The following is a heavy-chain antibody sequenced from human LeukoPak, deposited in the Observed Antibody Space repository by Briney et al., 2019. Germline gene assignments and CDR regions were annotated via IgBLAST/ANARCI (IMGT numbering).Heavy chain of an antibody. Sequence: GGSLRLSCAASGFTLSNAWMSWVRQAPGKGLGWVGRIKSKTDGGTTDYAGPVKGRFTISRDDSKNTLYLQMNSLKTEDTAVYYCTTGPPTTVDFDNWGQGTLVTVSS. J-gene: IGHJ4*02. CDR2: IKSKTDGGTT. V-gene: IGHV3-15*01. CDR3: TTGPPTTVDFDN. CDR1: GFTLSNAW. D-gene: IGHD1-7*01.